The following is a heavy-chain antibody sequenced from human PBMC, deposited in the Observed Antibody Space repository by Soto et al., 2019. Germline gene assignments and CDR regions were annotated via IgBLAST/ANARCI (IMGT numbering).Heavy chain of an antibody. J-gene: IGHJ6*02. V-gene: IGHV1-58*01. CDR1: GFTFAISA. CDR2: IVVGSGNT. D-gene: IGHD3-10*01. Sequence: SVKVSCKASGFTFAISAVQWVRQARGQRLEWIGWIVVGSGNTNYAQKFQERVTITRDMSTSTAYMELSSLRSEDTAVYYCAADYGSGSYYAWPDYYYGMDVWGQGTTVTVSS. CDR3: AADYGSGSYYAWPDYYYGMDV.